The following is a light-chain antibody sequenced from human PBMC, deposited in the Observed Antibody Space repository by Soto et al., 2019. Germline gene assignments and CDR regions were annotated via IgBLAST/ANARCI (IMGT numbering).Light chain of an antibody. CDR3: SSYTTSNVV. CDR1: SSDIGNYNS. CDR2: DVS. V-gene: IGLV2-14*01. J-gene: IGLJ2*01. Sequence: QSALTQPASVSGSPGQSITISCTGTSSDIGNYNSVSWYQQHPGKAPKLMIYDVSSRPSGVSNRFSGSKSGNTASLTISGLQAEDEAHYYCSSYTTSNVVFGGGTKLTVL.